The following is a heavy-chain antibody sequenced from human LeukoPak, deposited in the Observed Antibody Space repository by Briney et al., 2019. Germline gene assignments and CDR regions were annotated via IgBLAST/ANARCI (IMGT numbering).Heavy chain of an antibody. CDR2: INPSGGST. D-gene: IGHD3-10*01. Sequence: ASVKVSCKASGYTFTRYYMHWVRQAPGQGLEWMGIINPSGGSTSDAQKFQGRVTMTRDMSTSTVYMELSRLRSDDTAVYYCARDQTSNYYGSGDWGQGTLVTVSS. CDR3: ARDQTSNYYGSGD. CDR1: GYTFTRYY. V-gene: IGHV1-46*01. J-gene: IGHJ4*02.